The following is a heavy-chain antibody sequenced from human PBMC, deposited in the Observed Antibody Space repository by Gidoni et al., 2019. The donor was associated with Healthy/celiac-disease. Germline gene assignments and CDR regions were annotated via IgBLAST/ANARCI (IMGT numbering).Heavy chain of an antibody. CDR3: AKGGIQLWSTNYYYYGMDV. CDR1: GFTLCSYG. D-gene: IGHD5-18*01. V-gene: IGHV3-30*18. CDR2: ISYDGSNK. Sequence: QVQLVESGEGVVQPWTTRRLACDACGFTLCSYGMHWVRQAPGKGLEWVAVISYDGSNKYYADAVKGRFTISRDNSKNTLYLQMNSLRAEDTAVYYCAKGGIQLWSTNYYYYGMDVWGQGTTVTVSS. J-gene: IGHJ6*02.